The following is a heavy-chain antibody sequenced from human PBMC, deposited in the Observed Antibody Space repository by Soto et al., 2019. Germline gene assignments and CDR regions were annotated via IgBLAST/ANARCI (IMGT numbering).Heavy chain of an antibody. CDR2: IYYSGST. V-gene: IGHV4-30-4*01. Sequence: QVQLQESGPGLVKPSQTLSLTCTVSGGSISSGDYYWGWIRQPPGKGLERIGCIYYSGSTYYHPSLHSRLTITVDTSNHQCSLKLSSVTAADAAVYYCARGRRLSCYSTLTNTNPFDPWGQGTLGTVPS. D-gene: IGHD3-10*01. CDR1: GGSISSGDYY. J-gene: IGHJ5*02. CDR3: ARGRRLSCYSTLTNTNPFDP.